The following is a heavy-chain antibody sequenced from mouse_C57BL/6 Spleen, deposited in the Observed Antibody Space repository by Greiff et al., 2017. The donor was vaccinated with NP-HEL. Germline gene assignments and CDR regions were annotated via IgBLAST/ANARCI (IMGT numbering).Heavy chain of an antibody. CDR1: GFTFSSYA. D-gene: IGHD3-2*02. V-gene: IGHV5-4*03. Sequence: EVKLVESGGGLVKPGGSLKLSCAASGFTFSSYAMSWVRQTPEKRLEWVATISDGGSYTYYPDNVKGRFTISRDNAKNNLYLQMSQLKSEDTAMYYCARGDGSGYEGWFAYWGQGTLVTVSA. J-gene: IGHJ3*01. CDR2: ISDGGSYT. CDR3: ARGDGSGYEGWFAY.